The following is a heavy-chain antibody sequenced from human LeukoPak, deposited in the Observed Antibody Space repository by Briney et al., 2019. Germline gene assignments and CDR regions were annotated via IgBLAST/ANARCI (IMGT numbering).Heavy chain of an antibody. CDR1: GFTFSNYW. J-gene: IGHJ5*02. CDR3: ARSFSSPNWFDP. V-gene: IGHV3-7*04. Sequence: PGGSLRFSCAASGFTFSNYWMTWVRQAPGKGLEWVANIKEDGSANYYADSVKGRFTISRDNAKNSLFLQLSSLRPEDTAVYYCARSFSSPNWFDPWGQGTLVIVSS. CDR2: IKEDGSAN. D-gene: IGHD6-13*01.